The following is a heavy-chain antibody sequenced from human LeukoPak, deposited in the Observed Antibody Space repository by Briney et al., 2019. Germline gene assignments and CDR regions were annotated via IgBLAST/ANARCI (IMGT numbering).Heavy chain of an antibody. J-gene: IGHJ6*03. V-gene: IGHV3-21*01. Sequence: GGSLRLSCAASGFTFSSYSMNWVRQAPGKGLEWVSSSSSSSSYIYYADSVKGRFTISRDNAKNSLYLQMNSLRAEDTAVYYCAREGQGTVTTALCYMDVWGKGTTVTVSS. D-gene: IGHD4-17*01. CDR1: GFTFSSYS. CDR2: SSSSSSYI. CDR3: AREGQGTVTTALCYMDV.